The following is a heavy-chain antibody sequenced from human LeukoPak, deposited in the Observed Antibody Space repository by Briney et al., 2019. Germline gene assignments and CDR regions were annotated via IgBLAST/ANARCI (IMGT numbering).Heavy chain of an antibody. CDR2: ISSSSSTI. V-gene: IGHV3-11*04. CDR3: ARFPYSISANYYYYYYMDV. CDR1: GGSISSGDYY. D-gene: IGHD4-11*01. J-gene: IGHJ6*03. Sequence: NPSQTLSLTCTVSGGSISSGDYYWSWLRQPPGKGLEWVSYISSSSSTIYYADSVKGRFTISRDNAKNSLYLQMNSLRAEDTAVYYCARFPYSISANYYYYYYMDVWGKGTTVTVSS.